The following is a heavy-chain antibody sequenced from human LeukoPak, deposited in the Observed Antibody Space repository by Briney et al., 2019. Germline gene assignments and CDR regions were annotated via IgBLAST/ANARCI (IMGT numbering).Heavy chain of an antibody. CDR3: ARVPRERQPVFFDY. D-gene: IGHD1-1*01. CDR1: GLTFSSYA. Sequence: GGSLRLSCAASGLTFSSYAMHLVRQAPGKGLEWLAVISYDGSNTYYADSVKGRFTISRDNSKNPLYLKMDRMRGEDTAVYFCARVPRERQPVFFDYWGQGTLVTVSS. V-gene: IGHV3-30*04. CDR2: ISYDGSNT. J-gene: IGHJ4*02.